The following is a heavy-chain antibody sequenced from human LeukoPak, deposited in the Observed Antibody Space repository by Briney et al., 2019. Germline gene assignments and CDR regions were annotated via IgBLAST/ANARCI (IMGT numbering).Heavy chain of an antibody. V-gene: IGHV4-59*08. CDR3: ARGWFSPFDY. CDR1: GGSISSYY. Sequence: SETLSLTCTVSGGSISSYYWSWIRQPPGKGLEWIGYIYYSGSTNYNPSLKSRVTISVNTSKNQFSLKLSSVTAADTAVYYCARGWFSPFDYWGQGTLVTVSS. CDR2: IYYSGST. D-gene: IGHD3-10*01. J-gene: IGHJ4*02.